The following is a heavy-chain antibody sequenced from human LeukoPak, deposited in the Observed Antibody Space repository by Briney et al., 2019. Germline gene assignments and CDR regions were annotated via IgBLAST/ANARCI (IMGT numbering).Heavy chain of an antibody. Sequence: PSETLSLTCTVSDDSISDYYRGWIRQPPGKGLEWIGYFYNSGRSTYNPSLKSRVTISADTSKNHFSLKLNSVTTADTAVYYCARVGGWYVDYWGQGTLVTVSS. D-gene: IGHD6-19*01. CDR2: FYNSGRS. CDR1: DDSISDYY. CDR3: ARVGGWYVDY. V-gene: IGHV4-59*01. J-gene: IGHJ4*02.